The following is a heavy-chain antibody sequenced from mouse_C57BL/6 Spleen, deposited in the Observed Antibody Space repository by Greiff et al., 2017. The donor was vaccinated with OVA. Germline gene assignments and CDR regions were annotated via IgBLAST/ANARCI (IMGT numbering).Heavy chain of an antibody. CDR3: ARGVTTDYYAMDY. J-gene: IGHJ4*01. CDR1: GFTFSSYA. V-gene: IGHV5-4*03. D-gene: IGHD2-3*01. CDR2: ISDGGSYT. Sequence: DVKLVESGGGLVKPGGSLKLSCAASGFTFSSYAMSWVRQTPEKRLEWVATISDGGSYTYYQDNVKGRFTISRDNAKNNLYLQMSHLKSEDTAMYYCARGVTTDYYAMDYWGQGTSVTVSS.